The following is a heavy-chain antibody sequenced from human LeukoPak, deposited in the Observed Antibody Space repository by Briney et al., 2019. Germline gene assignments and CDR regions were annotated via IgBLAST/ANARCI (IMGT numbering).Heavy chain of an antibody. CDR3: ARVGGAAEYYFDY. Sequence: PSETLSLTCTVFGGSISSYYWSWIRQPPGKGLEWIGYIYYSGSTNYNPSLKSRVTISVDTSKNQFSLKLSSVTAADTAVYYCARVGGAAEYYFDYWGQGTLVTVSS. V-gene: IGHV4-59*01. J-gene: IGHJ4*02. CDR2: IYYSGST. CDR1: GGSISSYY. D-gene: IGHD2-21*01.